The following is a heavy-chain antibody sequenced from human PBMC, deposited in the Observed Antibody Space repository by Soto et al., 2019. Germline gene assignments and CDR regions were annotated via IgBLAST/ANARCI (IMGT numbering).Heavy chain of an antibody. J-gene: IGHJ4*02. CDR1: GGSFSGYY. D-gene: IGHD3-10*01. V-gene: IGHV4-34*01. CDR3: ARNKVVWFGELKTFDY. Sequence: SETLSLTCGVYGGSFSGYYWSWIRQPPGKGLGWIGEINPSGITNYNPSLTSRVTISVDTSKKQFSLKLNSVIAADTAVYYCARNKVVWFGELKTFDYWGQGTLVTVSS. CDR2: INPSGIT.